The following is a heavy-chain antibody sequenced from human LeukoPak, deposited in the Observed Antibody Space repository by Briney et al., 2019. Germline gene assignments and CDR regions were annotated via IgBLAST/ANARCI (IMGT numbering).Heavy chain of an antibody. CDR2: ISSSSSYI. J-gene: IGHJ6*02. CDR3: ARGDYGSGSYYPNYYYYGMDV. V-gene: IGHV3-21*01. Sequence: GGSLRLSCAASGFTFSSYSMNWVRQAPGKGLEWVSSISSSSSYIYYADSVKGRFTISRDNAKNSLYLQMNSLRAEDTAVYYCARGDYGSGSYYPNYYYYGMDVWGQGTTVTVSS. CDR1: GFTFSSYS. D-gene: IGHD3-10*01.